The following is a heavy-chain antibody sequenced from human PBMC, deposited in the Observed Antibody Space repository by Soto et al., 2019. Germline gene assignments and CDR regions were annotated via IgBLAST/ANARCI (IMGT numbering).Heavy chain of an antibody. V-gene: IGHV1-46*03. J-gene: IGHJ4*02. D-gene: IGHD5-12*01. CDR1: GYTFTSYY. CDR2: INPSGGST. CDR3: ATYSGYDRFHDY. Sequence: ASVKVSCKASGYTFTSYYMHWVRQAPGQGLEWMGIINPSGGSTSYAQKFQGRVTTTRDTSTSTVYMELSSLRSEDTAVYYCATYSGYDRFHDYWGQGTLVTVSS.